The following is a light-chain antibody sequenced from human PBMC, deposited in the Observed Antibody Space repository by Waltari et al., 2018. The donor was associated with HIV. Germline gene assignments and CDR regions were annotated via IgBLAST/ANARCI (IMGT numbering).Light chain of an antibody. CDR1: KLGDKY. Sequence: SYELTQPPSVSVSPGQTASITCSGDKLGDKYACWYQQKPGQSPVLVLYQDSKRPSGIPERFSGSNSGNTATLTISGTHAMDEADYYCQAWDSSTVVFGGGTKLTVL. CDR2: QDS. J-gene: IGLJ2*01. CDR3: QAWDSSTVV. V-gene: IGLV3-1*01.